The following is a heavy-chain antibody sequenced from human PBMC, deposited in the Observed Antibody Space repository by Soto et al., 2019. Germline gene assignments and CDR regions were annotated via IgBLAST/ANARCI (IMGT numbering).Heavy chain of an antibody. CDR3: ARDRNPGVYSYYYYYGMDV. CDR1: GGSIISYY. CDR2: IYYTGST. V-gene: IGHV4-59*01. J-gene: IGHJ6*02. Sequence: SETLSLTCTVSGGSIISYYWSWIRQPPGKGLEWIGYIYYTGSTNYNPSLKSRVTISVDTSQNQFSLKLSSVTAADAAVYFCARDRNPGVYSYYYYYGMDVWGQGTTVTVSS. D-gene: IGHD4-4*01.